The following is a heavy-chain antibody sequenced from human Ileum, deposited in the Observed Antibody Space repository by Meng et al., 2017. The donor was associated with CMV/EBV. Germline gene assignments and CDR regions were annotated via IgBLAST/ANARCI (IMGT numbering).Heavy chain of an antibody. Sequence: GESLKISCAASGFTFSSYAMHRVRQAPGKGLEWVAVISYDGSNKYHADSVKGRFTISRDNSKNTLYLQMNSLRAEDTAVYYCARDLAGGDWGQGTLVTVSS. CDR3: ARDLAGGD. J-gene: IGHJ4*02. CDR1: GFTFSSYA. V-gene: IGHV3-30-3*01. D-gene: IGHD1-26*01. CDR2: ISYDGSNK.